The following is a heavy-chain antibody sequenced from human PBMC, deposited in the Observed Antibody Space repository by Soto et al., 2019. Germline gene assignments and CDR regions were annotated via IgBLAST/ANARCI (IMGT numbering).Heavy chain of an antibody. CDR2: INPNSGGT. D-gene: IGHD3-3*01. Sequence: ASVKVSCKASGYTFTGYYMHWVRQAPGQGLEWMGWINPNSGGTNYAQKFQGWVTMTRDTSTSTAYMELSRLRSEDTAVYYCARGYYDFWSGSENYYYYMDVWGKGTTVTVSS. V-gene: IGHV1-2*04. J-gene: IGHJ6*03. CDR3: ARGYYDFWSGSENYYYYMDV. CDR1: GYTFTGYY.